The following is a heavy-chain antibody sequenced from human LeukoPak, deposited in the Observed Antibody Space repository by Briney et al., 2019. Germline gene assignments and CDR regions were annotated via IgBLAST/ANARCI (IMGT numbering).Heavy chain of an antibody. CDR3: ASSTAYDFCSRYYTGISSYYGMDV. D-gene: IGHD3-3*01. CDR2: INPNSGGT. V-gene: IGHV1-2*02. Sequence: ASVKVSCKASGYTFTGYYMHWVRQAPGQGLERMGWINPNSGGTNYAQKFQGRVTITADKSTSTAYMELSSLRSEDTAVYYCASSTAYDFCSRYYTGISSYYGMDVWGQGTTVTVSS. CDR1: GYTFTGYY. J-gene: IGHJ6*02.